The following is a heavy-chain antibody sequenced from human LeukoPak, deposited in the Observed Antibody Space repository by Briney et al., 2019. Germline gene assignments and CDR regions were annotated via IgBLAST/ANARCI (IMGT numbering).Heavy chain of an antibody. V-gene: IGHV4-59*08. Sequence: SETLSLTCTVSGGSVSSYYCSWIRQPPGKGLEWIGYMYYSGSTNYNPSLKSRVTISVDMSKNQFSLKLSSVTAADTAVYYCVRSSTYHLFDDWGQGTLVTVSS. CDR1: GGSVSSYY. D-gene: IGHD2-15*01. CDR2: MYYSGST. J-gene: IGHJ4*02. CDR3: VRSSTYHLFDD.